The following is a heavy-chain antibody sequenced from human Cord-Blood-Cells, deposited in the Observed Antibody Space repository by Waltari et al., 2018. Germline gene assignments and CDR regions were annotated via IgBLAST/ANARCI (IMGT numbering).Heavy chain of an antibody. V-gene: IGHV3-9*01. CDR2: ISWNSGSI. J-gene: IGHJ4*02. CDR1: GFTFYDSA. Sequence: EVQLVESGGGLVQPGRSLRLSCAASGFTFYDSAMHWVRQAPGKGLEWVSGISWNSGSIGYADSVKGRFTISRDNAKNSLYLQMNSLRAEDTALYYCARYDSSGYYYYWGQGTLVTVSS. CDR3: ARYDSSGYYYY. D-gene: IGHD3-22*01.